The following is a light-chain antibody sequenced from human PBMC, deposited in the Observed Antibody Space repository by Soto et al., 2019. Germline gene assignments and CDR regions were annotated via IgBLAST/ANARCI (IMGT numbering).Light chain of an antibody. CDR1: SSNIGSNY. J-gene: IGLJ2*01. CDR2: RNN. V-gene: IGLV1-47*01. CDR3: AAWDDSLSGPNVV. Sequence: QSVLTQPPSASGTPGQRVTISSSGSSSNIGSNYVYWYQQLPGTAPKLLIYRNNQRPSGVPDRFSGSKSGTSASLAISGLRSEDEADYYCAAWDDSLSGPNVVFGGGTQLTVL.